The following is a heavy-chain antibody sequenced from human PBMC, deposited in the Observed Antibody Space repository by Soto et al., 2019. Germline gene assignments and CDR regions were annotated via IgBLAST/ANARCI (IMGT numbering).Heavy chain of an antibody. J-gene: IGHJ6*02. Sequence: PSETLSLTCTVSGDSIRSSSYWGWIRQPPGKGLEWIGSIYSTGNTYYNPSLNSQVTISVDTSKNQFSLNVISVTAADTAVYYCRRSSRYSTDFWGQGTTVPVAS. CDR2: IYSTGNT. CDR3: RRSSRYSTDF. CDR1: GDSIRSSSY. V-gene: IGHV4-39*01. D-gene: IGHD6-13*01.